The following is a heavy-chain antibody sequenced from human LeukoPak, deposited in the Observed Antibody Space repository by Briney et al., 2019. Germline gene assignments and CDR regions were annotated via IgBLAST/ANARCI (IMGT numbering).Heavy chain of an antibody. CDR2: MNPKSGKT. D-gene: IGHD3-10*01. Sequence: ASVKVSCKASGYTFTSYDINWVRQATGQGREWMGWMNPKSGKTGYAQKFQGTVTMTRNTSISTAYMELSILRSEDTAVYYCARGGSVLWFGELWFDPWGQGTLVTVSS. J-gene: IGHJ5*02. CDR1: GYTFTSYD. V-gene: IGHV1-8*01. CDR3: ARGGSVLWFGELWFDP.